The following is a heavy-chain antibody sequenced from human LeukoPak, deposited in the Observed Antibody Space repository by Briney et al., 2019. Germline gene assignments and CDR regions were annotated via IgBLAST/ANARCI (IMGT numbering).Heavy chain of an antibody. CDR2: IFPSGRT. CDR3: ARDPGSLGSGMDV. Sequence: SETLSLTCTVSGGSISSYYWNRIRQPAGKGLEWIGRIFPSGRTNYNPSLKSRVTMSVDTSKNQFSLKLSSVTAADAAMYYCARDPGSLGSGMDVWGQGTTVTVSS. V-gene: IGHV4-4*07. J-gene: IGHJ6*02. D-gene: IGHD3-10*01. CDR1: GGSISSYY.